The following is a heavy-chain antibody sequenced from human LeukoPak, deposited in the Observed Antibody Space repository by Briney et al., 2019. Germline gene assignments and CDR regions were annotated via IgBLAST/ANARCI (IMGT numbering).Heavy chain of an antibody. CDR1: GFTFSDYY. CDR2: ISSSGSTI. J-gene: IGHJ3*02. Sequence: GGSLRLSCAASGFTFSDYYMSWIRQAPGKGPEWVSYISSSGSTIYYADSVKGRFTISRDNAKNSLYLQMNSLRAEDTAVYYCARPHSSSWYRDPDDAFDIWGQGTMVTVSS. V-gene: IGHV3-11*01. CDR3: ARPHSSSWYRDPDDAFDI. D-gene: IGHD6-13*01.